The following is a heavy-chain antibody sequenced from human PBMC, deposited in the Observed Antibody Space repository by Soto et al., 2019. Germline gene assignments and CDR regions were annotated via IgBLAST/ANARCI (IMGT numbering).Heavy chain of an antibody. J-gene: IGHJ4*02. CDR2: IIPLFGTA. CDR1: VGTFSTYA. V-gene: IGHV1-69*01. Sequence: QVQLVQSGAEVKQPGSSVKVSCKTSVGTFSTYAIYWVRQAPGQGLEWMGAIIPLFGTADYAQKFQGRVTITADESTSTAYMELSSLRSEDTAVYYCARPKGSYSSGYYYFDYWGQGTLVTVSS. D-gene: IGHD6-19*01. CDR3: ARPKGSYSSGYYYFDY.